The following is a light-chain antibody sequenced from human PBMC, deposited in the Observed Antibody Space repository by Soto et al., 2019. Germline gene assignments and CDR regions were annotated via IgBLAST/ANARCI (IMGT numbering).Light chain of an antibody. CDR3: SSYTGSSTFV. J-gene: IGLJ1*01. CDR2: DVN. Sequence: QSALTQPASVSGSPGQSITISCTGTSSDVGGYNYVSWYQQLPGKAPELMIYDVNNRPSGVSNRFSGSKSGNTASLTISGIQAEDEADYYCSSYTGSSTFVFGTGTKLTVL. V-gene: IGLV2-14*01. CDR1: SSDVGGYNY.